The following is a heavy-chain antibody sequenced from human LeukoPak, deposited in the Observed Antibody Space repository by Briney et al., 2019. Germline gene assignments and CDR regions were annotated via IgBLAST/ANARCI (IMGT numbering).Heavy chain of an antibody. Sequence: GGSLRLSCAASGFTFSSYWMHWVRQAPGKGLVWVSRINSDGSSTKYADSVKGRFTISRDNAKNTLYVQMNNLRAEDSAVYYCARVDPKAPGDYSWGRGTLVTVSS. CDR2: INSDGSST. CDR3: ARVDPKAPGDYS. V-gene: IGHV3-74*03. D-gene: IGHD2-2*03. CDR1: GFTFSSYW. J-gene: IGHJ4*02.